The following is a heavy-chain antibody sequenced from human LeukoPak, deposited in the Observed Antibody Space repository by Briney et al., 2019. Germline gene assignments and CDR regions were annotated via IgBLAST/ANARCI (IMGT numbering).Heavy chain of an antibody. D-gene: IGHD5-18*01. J-gene: IGHJ4*02. CDR3: ARDRSLKGYGTFDY. Sequence: GGSLRLSCAASGFTFSSYAMHWVRQAPGKGLEWVAVISYDGSNKYYADSVKGRFTISRDNSKNTLYLQMNSLRAEDTAVYYCARDRSLKGYGTFDYWGQGTLVTVSS. V-gene: IGHV3-30*04. CDR1: GFTFSSYA. CDR2: ISYDGSNK.